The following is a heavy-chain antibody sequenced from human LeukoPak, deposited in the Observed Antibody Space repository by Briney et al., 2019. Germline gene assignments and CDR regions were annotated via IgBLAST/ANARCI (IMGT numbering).Heavy chain of an antibody. CDR1: GGTFSSYA. Sequence: GSSVKVSCKASGGTFSSYAISWVRQAPGQGLEWMGGIIPIFGTANYAQKFQGRVTITADESTSTAYMELSSLRSEDTAVYYCARRYSGSYSPVSPFDYWGQGTLVTVSS. D-gene: IGHD1-26*01. CDR3: ARRYSGSYSPVSPFDY. V-gene: IGHV1-69*01. J-gene: IGHJ4*02. CDR2: IIPIFGTA.